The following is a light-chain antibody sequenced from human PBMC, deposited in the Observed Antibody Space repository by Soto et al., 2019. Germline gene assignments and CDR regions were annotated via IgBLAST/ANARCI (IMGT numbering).Light chain of an antibody. CDR3: QQANSYTWT. V-gene: IGKV1-12*01. CDR2: GSS. J-gene: IGKJ1*01. Sequence: DIQMTQSPSSVSASVGDSVNITCRASQGASDWVAWYQQKPGEDPKLLIYGSSSLLSGVPSRFSGTRSGTDFTLTISRLQTEDFATYYCQQANSYTWTFGQGTKVDIK. CDR1: QGASDW.